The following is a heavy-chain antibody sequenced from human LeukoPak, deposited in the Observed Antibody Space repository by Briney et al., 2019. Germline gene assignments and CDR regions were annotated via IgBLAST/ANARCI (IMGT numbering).Heavy chain of an antibody. D-gene: IGHD2-2*01. CDR1: GGSISSGGYY. Sequence: SQTLSHTCTVSGGSISSGGYYWSWIRQHPGKGLEWIGYIYYSGSTYYNPSLKSRVTISVDTSKNQFSLKLSSVTAADTAVYYCARDRGYCSSTSCYYHWFDPWGQGTLVTVSS. CDR2: IYYSGST. CDR3: ARDRGYCSSTSCYYHWFDP. V-gene: IGHV4-31*03. J-gene: IGHJ5*02.